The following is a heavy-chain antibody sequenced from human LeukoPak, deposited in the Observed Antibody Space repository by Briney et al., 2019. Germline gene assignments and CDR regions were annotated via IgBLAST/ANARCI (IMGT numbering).Heavy chain of an antibody. J-gene: IGHJ3*02. D-gene: IGHD3-22*01. Sequence: PGGSLRLSCAASGFTFSSYSMNWVRQAPGKGLEWVSSISSSSSYIYYADSVKGRFTISRDNAKNSLYLQMNSLRAEDTAVYYCARGYDDISRWLDIWGQGTMVTVSS. V-gene: IGHV3-21*01. CDR3: ARGYDDISRWLDI. CDR2: ISSSSSYI. CDR1: GFTFSSYS.